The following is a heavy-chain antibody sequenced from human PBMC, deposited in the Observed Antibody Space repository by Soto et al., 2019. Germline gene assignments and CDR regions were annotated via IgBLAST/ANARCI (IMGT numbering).Heavy chain of an antibody. CDR1: GYTFTSYW. D-gene: IGHD6-13*01. CDR3: ARPLSAAAGGQRGMDV. J-gene: IGHJ6*02. CDR2: IDPSDSYT. Sequence: PGESLKISCXGSGYTFTSYWITWVRQMPGKGLEWMGRIDPSDSYTNYSPSFQGHVTISADKSNSTAYLQWSSLKPSDTAIYYCARPLSAAAGGQRGMDVWGQGTTVTVSS. V-gene: IGHV5-10-1*01.